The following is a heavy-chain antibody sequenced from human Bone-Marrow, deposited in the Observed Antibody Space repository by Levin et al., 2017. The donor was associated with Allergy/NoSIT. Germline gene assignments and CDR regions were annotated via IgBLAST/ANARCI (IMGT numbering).Heavy chain of an antibody. CDR3: AGHNGWFDY. V-gene: IGHV4-61*05. D-gene: IGHD2-8*01. CDR1: GAAISSIRSSY. J-gene: IGHJ5*01. CDR2: MYDSGST. Sequence: SETLSLTCTVSGAAISSIRSSYWSWIRQPPGKGLEWIGYMYDSGSTNYNSSLKSRVSISVDKSNNQFSLKLTSVTAADTAVYYCAGHNGWFDYWGQGTLVSVSS.